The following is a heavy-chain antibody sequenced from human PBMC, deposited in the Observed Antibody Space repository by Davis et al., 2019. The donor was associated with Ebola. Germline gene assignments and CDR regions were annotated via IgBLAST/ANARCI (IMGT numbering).Heavy chain of an antibody. Sequence: GGSLRLSCAASGFTFRSYAMSWVRQAPGKGLEWVSAISGSGGSTYYADSVKGRFTISRDNSKNTLYLQMNSLRAEDTAVYYCARAPTRYCSSTSCYTRYYYYYGMDVWGQGTTVTVSS. D-gene: IGHD2-2*02. CDR2: ISGSGGST. J-gene: IGHJ6*02. CDR1: GFTFRSYA. V-gene: IGHV3-23*01. CDR3: ARAPTRYCSSTSCYTRYYYYYGMDV.